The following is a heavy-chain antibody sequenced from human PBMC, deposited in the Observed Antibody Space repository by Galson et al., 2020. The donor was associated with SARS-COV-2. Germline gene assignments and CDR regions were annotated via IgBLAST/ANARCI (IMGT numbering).Heavy chain of an antibody. CDR2: ISHTGGT. V-gene: IGHV4-30-2*01. Sequence: SETLSPTCPVSGTSISSASYSCNWLRHPPVNGLEWIRYISHTGGTYYNPSLKSRVTISGARSKNQFSLRLSAVTAADTAVYYGARLHYGEYAPEAFDIWGPGTRVTVAS. D-gene: IGHD4-17*01. CDR3: ARLHYGEYAPEAFDI. J-gene: IGHJ3*02. CDR1: GTSISSASYS.